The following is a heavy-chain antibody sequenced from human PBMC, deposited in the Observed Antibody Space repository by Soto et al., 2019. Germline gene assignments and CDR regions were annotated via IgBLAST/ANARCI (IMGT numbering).Heavy chain of an antibody. CDR3: ARWVEVSLDYFDS. J-gene: IGHJ4*02. CDR2: VFQSGRT. CDR1: GGSITNSYYF. V-gene: IGHV4-31*03. D-gene: IGHD2-15*01. Sequence: SETLSLTCTVSGGSITNSYYFWSWVRQNPGKGLEWIGHVFQSGRTYYNPSLSGRVSILVDTSMNQFSLNLNSVTAADTAVYYCARWVEVSLDYFDSWGQGTPVTVSS.